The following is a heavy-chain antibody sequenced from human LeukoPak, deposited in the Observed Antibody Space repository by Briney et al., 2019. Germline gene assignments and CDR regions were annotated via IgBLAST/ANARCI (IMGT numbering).Heavy chain of an antibody. V-gene: IGHV1-69*05. D-gene: IGHD1-26*01. CDR1: GGTFNIYA. J-gene: IGHJ4*02. CDR3: ASVSGSYSEYYFDY. Sequence: SVKVSCKVSGGTFNIYAISWVRQAHGQGLEWMGRNIPIFDTANHAQKFHVRVTITTHESTSTAYTELSSLRSEDTAVYYCASVSGSYSEYYFDYWGQGTLVTVPS. CDR2: NIPIFDTA.